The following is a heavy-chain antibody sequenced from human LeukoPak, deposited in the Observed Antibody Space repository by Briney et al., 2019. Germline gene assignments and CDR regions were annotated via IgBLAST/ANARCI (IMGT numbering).Heavy chain of an antibody. Sequence: ASVKVSCKASGYTFTSYDINWVRQATGQGLEWMGWMNPNSGNTGYAQKFQGRVTMTRNTSISTAYMELSSLRSEDTAVYYCARAARGSWSVRIGRYWFDPWGQGTLVTVSS. CDR3: ARAARGSWSVRIGRYWFDP. D-gene: IGHD6-13*01. CDR2: MNPNSGNT. J-gene: IGHJ5*02. CDR1: GYTFTSYD. V-gene: IGHV1-8*01.